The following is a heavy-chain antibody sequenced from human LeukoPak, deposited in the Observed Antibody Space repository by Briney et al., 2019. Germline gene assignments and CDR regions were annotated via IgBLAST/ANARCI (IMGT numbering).Heavy chain of an antibody. CDR3: ARDPYSGNYGDYYYYYMDV. CDR1: GFTFSSFG. CDR2: ISTRSSYI. V-gene: IGHV3-21*01. J-gene: IGHJ6*03. Sequence: GGSLRLSCAASGFTFSSFGMNWVRQVPGKGLEWVSSISTRSSYIYYADSMKGRFTISRDNTKNSLYLQMNSLRDEDTAVYYCARDPYSGNYGDYYYYYMDVWGKGTTVTISS. D-gene: IGHD1-26*01.